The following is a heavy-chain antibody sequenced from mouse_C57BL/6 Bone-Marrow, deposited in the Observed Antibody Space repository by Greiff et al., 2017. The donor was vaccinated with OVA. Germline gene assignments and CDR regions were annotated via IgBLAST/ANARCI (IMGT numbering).Heavy chain of an antibody. Sequence: EVMLVESGEGLVKPGGSLKLSCAASGFTFSSYAMSWVRQTPEKRLEWVAYISSGGDYIYYADTVKGRFTISRDNARNTLYLQMSSLKSEDTAMYYCTREKSCYDGIGYAMDYWGQGTSVTVSS. V-gene: IGHV5-9-1*02. CDR1: GFTFSSYA. CDR2: ISSGGDYI. D-gene: IGHD1-1*01. CDR3: TREKSCYDGIGYAMDY. J-gene: IGHJ4*01.